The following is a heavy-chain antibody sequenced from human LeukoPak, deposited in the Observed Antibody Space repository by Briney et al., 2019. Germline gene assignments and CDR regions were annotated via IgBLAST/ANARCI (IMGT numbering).Heavy chain of an antibody. CDR2: IYTSGST. V-gene: IGHV4-61*02. CDR1: GGSISSGSYY. Sequence: PSETLSLTCTVSGGSISSGSYYWSWIRQPAGKGLEWIGRIYTSGSTNYNPSLKSRVTISVDTSKNQFSLKLSSVTAADTAVYYCARPTVTTIGGFVYWGQGTLVTVSS. CDR3: ARPTVTTIGGFVY. D-gene: IGHD4-11*01. J-gene: IGHJ4*02.